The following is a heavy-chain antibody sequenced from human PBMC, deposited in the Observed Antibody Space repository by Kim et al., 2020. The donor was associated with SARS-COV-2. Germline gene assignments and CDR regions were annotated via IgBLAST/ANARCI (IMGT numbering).Heavy chain of an antibody. Sequence: SETLSLTCTVSGGSISSHSFFWDWIRQSPGKRLEWIGTIYYSGGTNYNPSLESRVTISADTSRNQFSLKLTSVTAADTALYYCARRSGETGYDWTIDYWGQGTLVTVSS. V-gene: IGHV4-39*01. CDR2: IYYSGGT. D-gene: IGHD5-12*01. CDR3: ARRSGETGYDWTIDY. CDR1: GGSISSHSFF. J-gene: IGHJ4*02.